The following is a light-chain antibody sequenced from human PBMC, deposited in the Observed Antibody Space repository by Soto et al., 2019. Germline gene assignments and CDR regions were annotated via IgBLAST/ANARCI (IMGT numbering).Light chain of an antibody. Sequence: DIQMTQSPSSLSASVGDRVTITCRVSQGISTYLVWYQQKPGTVPKLLIFAASTLQSGVPSRFSGSGSGTEFTLTISSLQPDDFATYYCQQYNTYSRTFGQGTKV. CDR1: QGISTY. CDR2: AAS. CDR3: QQYNTYSRT. J-gene: IGKJ1*01. V-gene: IGKV1-27*01.